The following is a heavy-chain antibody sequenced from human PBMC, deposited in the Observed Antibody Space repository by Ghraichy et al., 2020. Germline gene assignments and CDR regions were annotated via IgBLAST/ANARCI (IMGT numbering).Heavy chain of an antibody. CDR2: ISSSSSTI. V-gene: IGHV3-48*04. J-gene: IGHJ6*02. CDR1: GFTFSSYS. D-gene: IGHD3-10*01. CDR3: ARASMVSPTIVVYGMDV. Sequence: GGSLRLSCAASGFTFSSYSMNWVRQAPGKGLEWVSYISSSSSTIYYADSVKGRFTISRDNAKNSLYLQMNSLRAEDTAVYYCARASMVSPTIVVYGMDVWGQGTTVTVSS.